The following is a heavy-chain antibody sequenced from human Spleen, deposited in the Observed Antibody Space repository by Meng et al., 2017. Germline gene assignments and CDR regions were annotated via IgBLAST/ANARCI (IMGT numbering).Heavy chain of an antibody. Sequence: QVKAAGAGAEMSEAWCSVNVSCQGSGVTLCSYAMNLERQAPEQGRGWMGIFKPSGGCTFYTLKFQCRLTVTRDTSTTKVYMEESSVTCEDTAVYYCERETPETFNFDYWGQGTLVTVSS. V-gene: IGHV1-46*01. CDR1: GVTLCSYA. J-gene: IGHJ4*02. CDR2: FKPSGGCT. CDR3: ERETPETFNFDY.